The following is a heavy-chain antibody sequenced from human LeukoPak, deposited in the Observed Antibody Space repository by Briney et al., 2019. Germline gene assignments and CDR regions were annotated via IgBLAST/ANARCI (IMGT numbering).Heavy chain of an antibody. V-gene: IGHV4-39*01. J-gene: IGHJ4*02. CDR1: GGSISSSSYY. D-gene: IGHD6-25*01. CDR2: IYYSGST. Sequence: SETLSLTCTVSGGSISSSSYYWGWIRQPPGKGLEWIGSIYYSGSTYYNPSLKSRVTISVDTSKNQFSLKLSSVTAADTAVYYCARKNIPSPRIRYSSDWNGRAFDYWGQGTLVTVSS. CDR3: ARKNIPSPRIRYSSDWNGRAFDY.